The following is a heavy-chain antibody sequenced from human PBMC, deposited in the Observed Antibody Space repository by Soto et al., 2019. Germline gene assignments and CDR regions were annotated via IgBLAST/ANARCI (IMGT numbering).Heavy chain of an antibody. CDR3: ATTDSSGWDLDY. V-gene: IGHV3-30*03. CDR2: ISYDGSNK. Sequence: QVQLVESGGGVVQPGRSLRLSCAASGFTFSSYGMHWVRQAPGKGLEWVAVISYDGSNKYYADSVKGRFTISRDNSKNTLYLQMNSLRAEDTAVYYCATTDSSGWDLDYWGQGTLVTVSS. CDR1: GFTFSSYG. J-gene: IGHJ4*02. D-gene: IGHD6-19*01.